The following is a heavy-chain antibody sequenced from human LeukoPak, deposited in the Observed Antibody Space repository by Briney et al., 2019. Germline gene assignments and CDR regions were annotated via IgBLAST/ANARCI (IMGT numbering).Heavy chain of an antibody. D-gene: IGHD6-13*01. CDR2: MWYDGSNK. V-gene: IGHV3-33*01. CDR1: GFTFSSYG. CDR3: ARAPDVGVAAARKQGLYYGMDV. Sequence: GGSLRLSCAASGFTFSSYGMHWVRQAPGKGLEWVAVMWYDGSNKYYADSVKGRFTISRDNSKNTLYLQMNSLRAEDTAVYYCARAPDVGVAAARKQGLYYGMDVWGQGTTVTVSS. J-gene: IGHJ6*02.